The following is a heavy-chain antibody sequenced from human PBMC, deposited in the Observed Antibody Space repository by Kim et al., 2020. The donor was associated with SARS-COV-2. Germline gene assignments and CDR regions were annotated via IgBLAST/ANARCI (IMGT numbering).Heavy chain of an antibody. CDR2: ISTDGTMT. CDR1: GFSFSTYG. J-gene: IGHJ4*02. Sequence: GGSLRLSCAASGFSFSTYGIHWVRQTPGKGLECVAAISTDGTMTKYADSVKGRFTVSRDNSKKTLYLQMGSLRPEDTAVYYCARVVDSGGGYCFDSWCEG. CDR3: ARVVDSGGGYCFDS. D-gene: IGHD2-15*01. V-gene: IGHV3-64*02.